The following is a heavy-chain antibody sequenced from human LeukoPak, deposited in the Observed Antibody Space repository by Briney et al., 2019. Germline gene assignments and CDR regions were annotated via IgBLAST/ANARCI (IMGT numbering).Heavy chain of an antibody. D-gene: IGHD6-19*01. Sequence: GGSLRLSCAASGFTFSSYWMSWVRQAPGKGLEWVANIKQDGSEKYSVGSVKGRFIISRDNAKKSLYLKMNSLRAEDTAVYYCARGLNSSGSIFDYWGQGTLVTVSS. CDR1: GFTFSSYW. J-gene: IGHJ4*02. CDR3: ARGLNSSGSIFDY. V-gene: IGHV3-7*01. CDR2: IKQDGSEK.